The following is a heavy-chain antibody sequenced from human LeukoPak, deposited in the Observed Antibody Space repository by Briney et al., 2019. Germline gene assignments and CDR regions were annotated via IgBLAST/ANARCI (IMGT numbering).Heavy chain of an antibody. J-gene: IGHJ6*02. CDR3: ARQMTAAGYYYYYYGMDV. D-gene: IGHD6-13*01. CDR2: IYYSGST. Sequence: SDTQSLTCTVSGRSMSSSSYYWGWIRQPPGKGLEWFGIIYYSGSTHYNPSLKSRGPISVDTSKNQFSLNLPYVTAADTALYYCARQMTAAGYYYYYYGMDVWGQGTTVTVSS. V-gene: IGHV4-39*01. CDR1: GRSMSSSSYY.